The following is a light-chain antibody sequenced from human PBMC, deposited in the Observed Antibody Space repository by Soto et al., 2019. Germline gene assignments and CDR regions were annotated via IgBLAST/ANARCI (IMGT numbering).Light chain of an antibody. CDR3: QQLNSYLP. CDR2: AAS. V-gene: IGKV1-9*01. J-gene: IGKJ4*01. CDR1: QGISSY. Sequence: DIQLTQSPSFLSASVGDRVTITCRASQGISSYLAWYQQKPGKAPKLLIYAASTLQSGVPSRFSGSGSGTEFTLTIISLQPEDFATYYCQQLNSYLPFGGGTKVEIK.